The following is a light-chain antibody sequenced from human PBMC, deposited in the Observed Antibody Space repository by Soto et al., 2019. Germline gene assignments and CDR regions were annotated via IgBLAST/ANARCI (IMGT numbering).Light chain of an antibody. CDR2: EVS. V-gene: IGLV2-14*01. J-gene: IGLJ2*01. CDR1: SGDVGGYNS. Sequence: QSALTQPASVSGSPGQSITISCTGTSGDVGGYNSVSWYQQHPGKAPKLMIYEVSTRPSGVSNRFSGSKSGNTASLTISGLQADDEADYYCSSYTSSSTLVFGGGTKLTVL. CDR3: SSYTSSSTLV.